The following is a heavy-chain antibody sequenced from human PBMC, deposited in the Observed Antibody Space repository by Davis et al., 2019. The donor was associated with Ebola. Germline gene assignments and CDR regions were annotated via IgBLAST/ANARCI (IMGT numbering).Heavy chain of an antibody. Sequence: PSETLSLTCTVSGGSISSYYWSWIRQPPGKGLEWIGYIYYSGSTNYNPSLKSRVTISVDTSKNQFSLKLSSVTAADTAVYYCAREGGYCSSTSCSFDYWGQGTLVTVSS. V-gene: IGHV4-59*01. CDR3: AREGGYCSSTSCSFDY. CDR2: IYYSGST. D-gene: IGHD2-2*01. CDR1: GGSISSYY. J-gene: IGHJ4*02.